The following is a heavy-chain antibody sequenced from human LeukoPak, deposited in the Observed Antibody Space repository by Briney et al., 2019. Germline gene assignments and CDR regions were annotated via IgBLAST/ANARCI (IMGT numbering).Heavy chain of an antibody. CDR1: GGSISSYY. Sequence: PSETLSLTCTVSGGSISSYYWSWIRQPPGKGLEWIGYIYYSWSTNYNPSLKSRVNISVDTSKNQFSLKLSSVTAAATAVYYCARLTGQWHSLTYYYYGMDVWGQGTTVTVSS. J-gene: IGHJ6*02. D-gene: IGHD6-19*01. CDR3: ARLTGQWHSLTYYYYGMDV. CDR2: IYYSWST. V-gene: IGHV4-59*01.